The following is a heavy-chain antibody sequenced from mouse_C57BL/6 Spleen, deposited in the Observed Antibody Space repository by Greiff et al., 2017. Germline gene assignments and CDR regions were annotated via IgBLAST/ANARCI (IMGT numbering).Heavy chain of an antibody. CDR2: INPGSGGT. D-gene: IGHD2-4*01. CDR1: GYAFTNYL. CDR3: ARGNYDYDKNAMDY. J-gene: IGHJ4*01. Sequence: VQVVESGAELVRPGTSVKVSCKASGYAFTNYLIEWVKQRPGQGLEWIGVINPGSGGTNYNEKFKGKATLTADKSSSTAYMQLSSLTSEDSAVYFCARGNYDYDKNAMDYWGQGTSVTVSS. V-gene: IGHV1-54*01.